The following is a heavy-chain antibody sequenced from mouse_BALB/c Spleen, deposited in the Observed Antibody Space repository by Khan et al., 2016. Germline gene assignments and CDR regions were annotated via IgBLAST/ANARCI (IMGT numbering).Heavy chain of an antibody. D-gene: IGHD2-10*02. Sequence: QIQLVQSGPELKKPGETVKISCKASGYTFTHYGIHWVKRAPGQGLKWMGWMNTYTGEPTYGDDFKGRFAFSLETSASTAYLLINNLKNADMATYFCARVWDYYFDYWGHGTTLTVSS. CDR2: MNTYTGEP. V-gene: IGHV9-1*02. J-gene: IGHJ2*01. CDR1: GYTFTHYG. CDR3: ARVWDYYFDY.